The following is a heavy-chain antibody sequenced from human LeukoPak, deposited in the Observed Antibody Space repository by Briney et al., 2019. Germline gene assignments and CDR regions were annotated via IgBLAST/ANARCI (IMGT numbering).Heavy chain of an antibody. Sequence: GGSLRLSCAASGFTFTNYWMHWVRQAPGKGLVWVSRIDIDGTGTRYADSVKGRFTISRDNAKNTVSLQMNSLKAEDTAVYYCGTVFDHWGPGILVTVSS. CDR2: IDIDGTGT. J-gene: IGHJ4*02. V-gene: IGHV3-74*01. CDR1: GFTFTNYW. CDR3: GTVFDH.